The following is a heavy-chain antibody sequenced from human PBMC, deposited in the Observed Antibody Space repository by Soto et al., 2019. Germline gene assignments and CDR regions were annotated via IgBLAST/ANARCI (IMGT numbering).Heavy chain of an antibody. Sequence: PSETLSLTSTVSGGSVSSGSYYWSWIRQPPGKGLVWLGYIYYSGRTNYNPSLKSRVTISVDTSNNQFSLKLSSVTAADTAVYYCARAKDGSTMVRGGAWFRRPASYYFDYWGQGTLVTVS. J-gene: IGHJ4*02. CDR2: IYYSGRT. D-gene: IGHD3-10*01. CDR1: GGSVSSGSYY. V-gene: IGHV4-61*01. CDR3: ARAKDGSTMVRGGAWFRRPASYYFDY.